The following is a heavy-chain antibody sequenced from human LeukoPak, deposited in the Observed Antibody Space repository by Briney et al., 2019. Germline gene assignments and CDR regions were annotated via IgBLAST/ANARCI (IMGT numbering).Heavy chain of an antibody. Sequence: GGSLGLSXSASGFNFRTYAMHWVRQAPGKGLEWVAMIWRGGNYKYYADSVKGRFTVSRDDSRDRLYLQMDSLRAEDAAVYYCAIDPPDSGWAFWSWGQGALVTVSS. CDR1: GFNFRTYA. CDR2: IWRGGNYK. D-gene: IGHD6-19*01. CDR3: AIDPPDSGWAFWS. V-gene: IGHV3-33*01. J-gene: IGHJ5*02.